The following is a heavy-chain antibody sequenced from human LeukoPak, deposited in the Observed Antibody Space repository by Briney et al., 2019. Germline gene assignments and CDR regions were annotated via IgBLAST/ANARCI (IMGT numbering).Heavy chain of an antibody. D-gene: IGHD1-26*01. CDR1: GFTVSSNY. J-gene: IGHJ4*02. CDR2: IYSGGST. Sequence: GGSLRLSCAASGFTVSSNYMSWVRQAPGKGLESVSVIYSGGSTYYADSVKGRFTISRDNSKNTLYLQMNSLRAEDTAVYYCAGSGSYGQYYFDYWGQGTLVTVSS. V-gene: IGHV3-53*01. CDR3: AGSGSYGQYYFDY.